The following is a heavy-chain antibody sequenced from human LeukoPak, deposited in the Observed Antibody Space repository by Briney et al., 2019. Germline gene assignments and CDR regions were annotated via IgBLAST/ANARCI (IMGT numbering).Heavy chain of an antibody. V-gene: IGHV1-46*01. CDR3: AREQEAFDY. Sequence: ASVTVSCKASGYSFTSNYIHWVRQAPGQGLEWMGMIYPRDGSTSYAQKFQGRVTVTRDTSTSTVHMELSGLRSEDTAVYYCAREQEAFDYWGQGTLVTVSS. J-gene: IGHJ4*02. CDR2: IYPRDGST. CDR1: GYSFTSNY.